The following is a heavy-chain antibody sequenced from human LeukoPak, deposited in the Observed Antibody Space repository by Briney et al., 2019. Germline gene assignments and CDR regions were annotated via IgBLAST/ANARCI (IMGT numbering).Heavy chain of an antibody. CDR3: ARDRSSGWYDY. Sequence: ASVKVSCKASGYTFTSYYMHWARQAPGQGLEWMGIINPSGGSTSYAQKFQGRVTMTRDMSTSTVYMELSSLRSEDTAVYYCARDRSSGWYDYWGQGTLVTVSS. CDR2: INPSGGST. V-gene: IGHV1-46*01. J-gene: IGHJ4*02. D-gene: IGHD6-19*01. CDR1: GYTFTSYY.